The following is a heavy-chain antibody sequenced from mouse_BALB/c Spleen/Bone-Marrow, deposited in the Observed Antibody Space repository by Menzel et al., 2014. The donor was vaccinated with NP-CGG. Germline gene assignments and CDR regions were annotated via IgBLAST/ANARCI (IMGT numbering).Heavy chain of an antibody. V-gene: IGHV5-17*02. D-gene: IGHD4-1*01. CDR1: GFTFSSFG. CDR3: TRGGNWEDFDY. J-gene: IGHJ2*01. CDR2: ISSGSSTI. Sequence: DVMLVESGGGLVQPGGSRKLSCAASGFTFSSFGMHWVRQAPEKGLEWVAYISSGSSTIFYADTVKGRFTISRDNPKNTLFLQMTSLRSEDTAIYYCTRGGNWEDFDYWGQGTLSQSPQ.